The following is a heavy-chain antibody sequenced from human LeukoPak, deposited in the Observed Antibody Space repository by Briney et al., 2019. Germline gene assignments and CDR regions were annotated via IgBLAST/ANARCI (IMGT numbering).Heavy chain of an antibody. J-gene: IGHJ4*02. D-gene: IGHD3-3*01. V-gene: IGHV3-30*03. CDR1: GFAFSSYG. CDR2: ISNDGSTK. Sequence: GGSLRLSCAASGFAFSSYGMQWVRQAPGKGLEWVAIISNDGSTKYYGDSVRGRFTVSRDNSKNTVYLQMASLRADDTAVYYCARDGDFGVGTPWCDYWGQGILVTVSS. CDR3: ARDGDFGVGTPWCDY.